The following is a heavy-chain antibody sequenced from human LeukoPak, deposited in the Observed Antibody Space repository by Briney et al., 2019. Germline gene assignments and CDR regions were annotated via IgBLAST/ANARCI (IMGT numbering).Heavy chain of an antibody. CDR1: GCSLGSYW. D-gene: IGHD3-10*01. CDR3: ARSVSYGSGSYSLY. V-gene: IGHV5-10-1*01. Sequence: GESLKISCKASGCSLGSYWISWVRQMPGKGLEYMGRIDPSDSYTNFSPSFQGHVTISADKSISTAYLQWSSLKASDTAMYYCARSVSYGSGSYSLYWGQGTLVTVSS. CDR2: IDPSDSYT. J-gene: IGHJ4*02.